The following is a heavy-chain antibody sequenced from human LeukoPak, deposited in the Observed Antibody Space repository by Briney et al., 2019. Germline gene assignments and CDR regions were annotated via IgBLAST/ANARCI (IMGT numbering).Heavy chain of an antibody. CDR2: INPISADS. CDR1: EYTFIAYH. Sequence: ASVKVSCKASEYTFIAYHIHWVRQAPGQGLEWMGWINPISADSGSAQKFQGRVTMTRDTSIGTASMELNRLTFDDTAVYYCAREGLLSRYFDLWGRGTPVTVSS. V-gene: IGHV1-2*02. CDR3: AREGLLSRYFDL. J-gene: IGHJ2*01.